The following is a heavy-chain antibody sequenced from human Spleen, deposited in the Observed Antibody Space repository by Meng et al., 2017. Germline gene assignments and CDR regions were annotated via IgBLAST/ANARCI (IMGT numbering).Heavy chain of an antibody. CDR2: IYHSGST. Sequence: QVQLQESGPGLVKPSGTLSLTCAVCGRSSTNTTWWLWVRQPPGKGLEWIGEIYHSGSTNYNPSLKSRVTISVATSQTQSSLKLTSVTSADTAVSYCPSKPPLGELSYLDYWGQGALVTVSS. CDR1: GRSSTNTTW. V-gene: IGHV4-4*02. D-gene: IGHD3-16*02. J-gene: IGHJ4*02. CDR3: PSKPPLGELSYLDY.